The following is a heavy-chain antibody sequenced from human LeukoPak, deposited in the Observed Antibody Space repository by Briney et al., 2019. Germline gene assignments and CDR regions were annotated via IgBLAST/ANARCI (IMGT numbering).Heavy chain of an antibody. CDR1: GFTLSSYW. CDR3: ARDLVVATGPDY. J-gene: IGHJ4*02. Sequence: PGGSLRLSCAASGFTLSSYWMHWVRQAPGKGLVLVSRINNDGSSTNYADSVKGRFTISRDNAKNTLYLQMNSLRAEDTAVYYCARDLVVATGPDYWGQGTLVTVSS. D-gene: IGHD5-12*01. V-gene: IGHV3-74*01. CDR2: INNDGSST.